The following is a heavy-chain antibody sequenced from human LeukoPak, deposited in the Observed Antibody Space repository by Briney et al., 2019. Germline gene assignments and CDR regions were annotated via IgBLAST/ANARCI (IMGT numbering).Heavy chain of an antibody. CDR2: ISYDGSNK. D-gene: IGHD5-18*01. J-gene: IGHJ6*02. Sequence: GGSLSLSCAASGFTFSSYAMHWVRQAPGKGLEWVAVISYDGSNKYYADSVKGRFAISRDNSKNTLYLHMNSLRAEDTAVYYCARGSFPSVDTAMMNYYYYGMDVWGQGTTVTVSS. CDR3: ARGSFPSVDTAMMNYYYYGMDV. CDR1: GFTFSSYA. V-gene: IGHV3-30*09.